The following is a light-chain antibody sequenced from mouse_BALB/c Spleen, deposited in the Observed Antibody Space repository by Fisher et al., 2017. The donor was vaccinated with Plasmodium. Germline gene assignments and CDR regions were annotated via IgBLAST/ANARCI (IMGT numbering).Light chain of an antibody. CDR2: YAS. CDR1: QSISNY. V-gene: IGKV5-45*01. CDR3: QHSNSWPYT. J-gene: IGKJ2*01. Sequence: DIVITQTTATLSVTPGDRVSLSCRASQSISNYLHWYQQKSHGSPRLLIKYASQSISGIPSRFSGSGSGTDFTLSINSVETEDFGMYFCQHSNSWPYTFGGGTKLDMK.